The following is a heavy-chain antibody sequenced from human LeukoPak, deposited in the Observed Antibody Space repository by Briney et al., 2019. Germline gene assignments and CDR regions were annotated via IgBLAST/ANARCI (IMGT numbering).Heavy chain of an antibody. Sequence: SETLSLTCTVSGGSISSSSYYWGWIRQPPGKGLEWIGSIYYNGDTYYNPSPKSRVIISADTSKNQFSLKLTSVTAADTAAYYCARGPNTAGNYRAFDLWGQGTKVTVSS. D-gene: IGHD4-11*01. CDR2: IYYNGDT. J-gene: IGHJ3*01. CDR3: ARGPNTAGNYRAFDL. V-gene: IGHV4-39*07. CDR1: GGSISSSSYY.